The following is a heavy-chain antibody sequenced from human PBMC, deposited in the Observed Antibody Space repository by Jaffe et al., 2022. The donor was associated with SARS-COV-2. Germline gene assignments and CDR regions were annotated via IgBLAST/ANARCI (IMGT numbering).Heavy chain of an antibody. D-gene: IGHD1-1*01. CDR2: LSSSGAT. CDR3: AREKIEMTTTTLLGRFDL. V-gene: IGHV4-61*02. J-gene: IGHJ5*02. CDR1: GDSISSGTDY. Sequence: QVQLQESGPGLVKPSQTLSLTCTVSGDSISSGTDYWSWVRQPAGQGLDWIGRLSSSGATNYNPTHNNRVTILRDASKNQFSLTMTSVTAADTAIYYCAREKIEMTTTTLLGRFDLWGQGILVTVSS.